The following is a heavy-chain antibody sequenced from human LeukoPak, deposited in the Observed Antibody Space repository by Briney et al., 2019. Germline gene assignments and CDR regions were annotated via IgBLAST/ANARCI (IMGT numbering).Heavy chain of an antibody. D-gene: IGHD7-27*01. CDR3: AKDGGLWVSAHWGDS. CDR1: GFIVSANY. V-gene: IGHV3-53*01. J-gene: IGHJ4*02. Sequence: AGGSLRLSCAASGFIVSANYMSWVRQAPGKGLEWVSVIYSGGSTYYADSVKGRFTISRDNSKNTLYLQMNSLRAEDTAVYYCAKDGGLWVSAHWGDSWGRGTLVTVSS. CDR2: IYSGGST.